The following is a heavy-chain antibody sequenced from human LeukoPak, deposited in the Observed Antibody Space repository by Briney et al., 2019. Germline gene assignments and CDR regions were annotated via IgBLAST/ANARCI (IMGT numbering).Heavy chain of an antibody. CDR2: ISGSGGST. CDR1: GFTFSSYA. D-gene: IGHD1/OR15-1a*01. CDR3: AKGEQGVDY. Sequence: ESGGSLRLSCAASGFTFSSYAMSWVRQAPGKGLEWVSAISGSGGSTYYADSVKGRFTISRDNSKSTLYLQMNSLRADDTAVFYCAKGEQGVDYWGRGTLVTVSS. J-gene: IGHJ4*02. V-gene: IGHV3-23*01.